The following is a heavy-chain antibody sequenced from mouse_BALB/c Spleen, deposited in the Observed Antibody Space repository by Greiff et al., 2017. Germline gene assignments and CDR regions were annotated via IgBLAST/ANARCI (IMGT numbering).Heavy chain of an antibody. CDR1: GYTFTSYY. Sequence: QVQLQQSGAELVKPGASVKLSCKASGYTFTSYYMYWVKQRPGQGLEWIGEINPSNGGTNFNEKFKSKATLTVDKSSSTAYMQLSSLTSEDSAVYDCTRSGYMGYDYGSSYAMDYWGQGTSVTVSS. CDR3: TRSGYMGYDYGSSYAMDY. D-gene: IGHD1-1*01. V-gene: IGHV1S81*02. CDR2: INPSNGGT. J-gene: IGHJ4*01.